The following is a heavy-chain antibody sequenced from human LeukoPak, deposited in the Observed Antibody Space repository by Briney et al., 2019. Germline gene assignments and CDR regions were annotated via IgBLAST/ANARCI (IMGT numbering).Heavy chain of an antibody. CDR2: TYYRSKWFN. Sequence: SQTLSLTCAISGDSVSSNSAAWNWVRQSPSRGLEWLGNTYYRSKWFNEYAGSVESRITINADTSKNQFSLQLNSVTPEDTAVYCCARGGSYSFDNWGQGTLVTVSS. J-gene: IGHJ4*02. D-gene: IGHD1-26*01. CDR3: ARGGSYSFDN. V-gene: IGHV6-1*01. CDR1: GDSVSSNSAA.